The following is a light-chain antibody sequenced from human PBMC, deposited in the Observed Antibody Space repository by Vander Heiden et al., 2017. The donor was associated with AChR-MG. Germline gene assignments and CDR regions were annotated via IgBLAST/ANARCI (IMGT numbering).Light chain of an antibody. J-gene: IGKJ1*01. V-gene: IGKV3-20*01. CDR3: QLECSSPPT. CDR2: GAS. CDR1: QSLGSNY. Sequence: EIVLTQSPGTLSLSVGERASLSCRASQSLGSNYLAWYQQKPGQAPRLLIYGASSSATPIPDRFSGSGSGTAFTLTMIRLEPEDFAVYYCQLECSSPPTFGQGAKVEIK.